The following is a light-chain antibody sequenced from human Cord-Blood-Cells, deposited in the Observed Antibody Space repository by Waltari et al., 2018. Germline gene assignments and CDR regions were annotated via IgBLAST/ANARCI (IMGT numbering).Light chain of an antibody. Sequence: QSVLTQPPSVSAAPGQKVTISCAGISSNSGHNYVSWYQQLPGTAPKLPSYDNNKRPSGIPDLFSGSKAGTSATLGITGLQTVDEADYYCGTWDSSLSAYVFGTGTKVTVL. J-gene: IGLJ1*01. CDR1: SSNSGHNY. CDR2: DNN. CDR3: GTWDSSLSAYV. V-gene: IGLV1-51*01.